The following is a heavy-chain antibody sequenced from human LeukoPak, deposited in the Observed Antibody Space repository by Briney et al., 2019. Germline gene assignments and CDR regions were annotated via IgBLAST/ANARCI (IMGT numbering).Heavy chain of an antibody. CDR1: GYTVTNYY. CDR3: ASHHPPTYSYLRWSSYFDY. D-gene: IGHD5-18*01. Sequence: ASVKVSCKASGYTVTNYYSHWVRQAPGQGLEWMGILNPSGGSTSYSQKFQGRATLTRATSTSTVYMELSSLRSEDTAVYYCASHHPPTYSYLRWSSYFDYWGQGTLVTVSS. CDR2: LNPSGGST. J-gene: IGHJ4*02. V-gene: IGHV1-46*01.